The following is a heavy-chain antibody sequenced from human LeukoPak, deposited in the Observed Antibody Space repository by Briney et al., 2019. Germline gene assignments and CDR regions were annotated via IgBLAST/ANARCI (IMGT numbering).Heavy chain of an antibody. CDR1: GFTFSSYA. CDR2: ISYDGSNK. D-gene: IGHD6-19*01. J-gene: IGHJ4*02. V-gene: IGHV3-30*04. CDR3: ARIAVAGTLSSRPGFDY. Sequence: GSLRLSCAASGFTFSSYAMHWVRQAPGKGLEWVAVISYDGSNKYYADSVKGRFTISRDNSKNTLYLQMNSLRAEDTAVYYCARIAVAGTLSSRPGFDYWGQGTLVTVSP.